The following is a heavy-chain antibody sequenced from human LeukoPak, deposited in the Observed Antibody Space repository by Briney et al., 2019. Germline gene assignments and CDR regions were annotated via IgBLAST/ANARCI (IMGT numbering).Heavy chain of an antibody. D-gene: IGHD2-8*01. CDR2: ISSSGSTI. J-gene: IGHJ6*02. V-gene: IGHV3-11*01. Sequence: PGGSLRLSCAASGFTFSDYYMSWIRQAPGEGLEWVSYISSSGSTIYYADSVKGRFTISRDNAKNSLYLQMNGLRAEDTAVYYCARELDSRWSVYYYGMDVWGQGTTVTVSS. CDR3: ARELDSRWSVYYYGMDV. CDR1: GFTFSDYY.